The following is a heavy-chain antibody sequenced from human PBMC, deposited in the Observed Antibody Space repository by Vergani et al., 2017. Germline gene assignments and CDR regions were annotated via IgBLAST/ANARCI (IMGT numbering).Heavy chain of an antibody. D-gene: IGHD2-15*01. Sequence: QVQLVQSGAEVKKPGSSVKVSCKASGATFRSNTISWVRQVPGQGLEWMGGIIPIFGTANYAQKFQGRVTITADESTSTAYMELSSLRSEDTAVYYCASNFGVVAARSPNTYYYYGMDVWGQGTTVTVSS. J-gene: IGHJ6*02. CDR1: GATFRSNT. V-gene: IGHV1-69*12. CDR2: IIPIFGTA. CDR3: ASNFGVVAARSPNTYYYYGMDV.